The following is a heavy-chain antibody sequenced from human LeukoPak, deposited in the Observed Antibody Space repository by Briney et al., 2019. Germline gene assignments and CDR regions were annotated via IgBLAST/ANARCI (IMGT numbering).Heavy chain of an antibody. J-gene: IGHJ4*02. CDR1: GFTFSSYA. V-gene: IGHV3-21*01. CDR3: AREWDFLFDY. Sequence: PGGSLRLSCAASGFTFSSYAMSWVRQAPGKGLEWVSSISSSSSYIYYADSVKGRFTISRDNAKNSLYLQMNSLRAEDTAVYYCAREWDFLFDYWGQGTLVTVSS. D-gene: IGHD1-26*01. CDR2: ISSSSSYI.